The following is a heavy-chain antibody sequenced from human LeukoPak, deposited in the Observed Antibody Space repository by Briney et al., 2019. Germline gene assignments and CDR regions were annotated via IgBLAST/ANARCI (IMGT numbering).Heavy chain of an antibody. CDR2: ISYDGSNK. CDR3: AREQQLFPPYFDY. Sequence: PGRSLRLSCAASGFTFSSYAMHWVRQAPGKGLEWVAVISYDGSNKYYADSVKGRFTISRDNSKNTLYLQMNSLRAEDTAVYYCAREQQLFPPYFDYWGQGTLVTVSS. V-gene: IGHV3-30-3*01. J-gene: IGHJ4*02. CDR1: GFTFSSYA. D-gene: IGHD6-13*01.